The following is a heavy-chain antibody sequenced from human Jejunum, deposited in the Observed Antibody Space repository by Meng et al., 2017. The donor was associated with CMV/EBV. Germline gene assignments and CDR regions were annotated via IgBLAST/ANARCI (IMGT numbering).Heavy chain of an antibody. CDR2: INTNTGNP. J-gene: IGHJ4*02. V-gene: IGHV7-4-1*02. Sequence: KVSCKASGYYFTTYAINWVRQAPGQGLEWMGWINTNTGNPTYAQGFTGRFVFSLDTSVNTAYLQISSLKAEDTAVYYCARGGTSGFDYWGQGTLVTVSS. CDR3: ARGGTSGFDY. CDR1: GYYFTTYA.